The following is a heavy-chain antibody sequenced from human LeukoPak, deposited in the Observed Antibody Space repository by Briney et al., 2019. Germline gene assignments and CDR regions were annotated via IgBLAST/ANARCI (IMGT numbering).Heavy chain of an antibody. J-gene: IGHJ4*02. CDR3: ARDNYCTNGVCLYYFDY. CDR1: GDTFTSYY. CDR2: INPSGGST. Sequence: ASVKVSCKASGDTFTSYYMHWVRQAPGQGLEWMGIINPSGGSTSYAQKFQGRVTMTRDTSTSTVYMELSSLRSEDTAVYYCARDNYCTNGVCLYYFDYWGQGTLVTVSS. V-gene: IGHV1-46*01. D-gene: IGHD2-8*01.